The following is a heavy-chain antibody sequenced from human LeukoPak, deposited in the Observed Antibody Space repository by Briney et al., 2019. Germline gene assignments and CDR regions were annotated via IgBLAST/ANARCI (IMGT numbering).Heavy chain of an antibody. CDR3: ARGVTTFRFDP. Sequence: PSETLSLTCTVSGYSISSGHYWGWIRQPPRKGLEWIGYIYYSGSTNCNPSLKSRVTISVDTSKNQFSLKLSSVTAADTAVYYCARGVTTFRFDPWGQGTLVTVSS. V-gene: IGHV4-59*11. J-gene: IGHJ5*02. D-gene: IGHD4-17*01. CDR2: IYYSGST. CDR1: GYSISSGHY.